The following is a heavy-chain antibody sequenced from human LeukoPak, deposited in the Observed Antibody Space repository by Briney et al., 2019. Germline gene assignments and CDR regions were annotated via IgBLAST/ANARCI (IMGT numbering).Heavy chain of an antibody. CDR3: ARGGSGSGYLYYFDY. D-gene: IGHD3-10*01. CDR1: GYSFSDYS. J-gene: IGHJ4*02. CDR2: INSNSGGT. V-gene: IGHV1-2*06. Sequence: ASVMVSCKASGYSFSDYSMHWVRQAPGQGLEWMGRINSNSGGTSYAQNFQGRVTMTRDTSINTAYMELSGLTSDDTAMYYCARGGSGSGYLYYFDYWGQGTLVTVSS.